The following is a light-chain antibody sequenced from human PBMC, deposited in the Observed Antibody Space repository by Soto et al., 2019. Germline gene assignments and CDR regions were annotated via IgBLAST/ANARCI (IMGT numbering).Light chain of an antibody. J-gene: IGLJ2*01. V-gene: IGLV6-57*04. CDR1: SGGIASNY. Sequence: NFMLTQPHSVSASPGETVNISCTRTSGGIASNYVQWYQQRPGSAPTIVIYEHNQRPSGVPNRFSGSTDGSSNSASLTISXXXXXXXAXXYCQSYDSSFVLFGGGTKLTVL. CDR2: EHN. CDR3: QSYDSSFVL.